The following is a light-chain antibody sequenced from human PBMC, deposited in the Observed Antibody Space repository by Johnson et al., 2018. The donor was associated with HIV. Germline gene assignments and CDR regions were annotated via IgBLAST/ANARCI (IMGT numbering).Light chain of an antibody. CDR1: RSNIGNNY. V-gene: IGLV1-51*02. CDR2: EDN. Sequence: QSVLTQPPSVSAAPGQKVTISCSGGRSNIGNNYVSWYQQLPGTTPKLLMYEDNERPSGIPDRFSGSKSGTSATLGISGLPTGDEADYFCGTWDSRLSIFVFGTGIKITV. CDR3: GTWDSRLSIFV. J-gene: IGLJ1*01.